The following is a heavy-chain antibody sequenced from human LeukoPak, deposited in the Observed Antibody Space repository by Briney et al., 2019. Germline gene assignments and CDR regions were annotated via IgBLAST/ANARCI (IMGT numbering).Heavy chain of an antibody. CDR3: ARASFGEIPNFDP. CDR1: GGSISSGDYF. Sequence: SETLSLTCTVRGGSISSGDYFWSWIRQHPGKGLEWIGYIYYSARTYYNPSLKSRVTISLDTSKNQFSLKLSSVTAADTTVYYCARASFGEIPNFDPWGQGTLVTVSS. D-gene: IGHD3-10*01. V-gene: IGHV4-31*03. J-gene: IGHJ5*02. CDR2: IYYSART.